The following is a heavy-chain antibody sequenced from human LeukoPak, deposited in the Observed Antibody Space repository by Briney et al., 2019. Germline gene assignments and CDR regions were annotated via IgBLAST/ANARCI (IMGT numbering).Heavy chain of an antibody. V-gene: IGHV3-7*05. J-gene: IGHJ4*02. D-gene: IGHD1-26*01. CDR3: ARVRSYTFDY. CDR1: GFTFSSHW. CDR2: INQDGSEK. Sequence: QPGGFLRLSCASSGFTFSSHWMRWVRQAPGKGLEWVANINQDGSEKYYVDSLKGRFTISRDNAKNSLYLQMNSLRAEDTAVYYCARVRSYTFDYWGQGTLVTVSS.